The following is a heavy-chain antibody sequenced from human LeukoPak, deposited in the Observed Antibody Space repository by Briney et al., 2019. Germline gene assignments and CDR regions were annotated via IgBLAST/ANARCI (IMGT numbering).Heavy chain of an antibody. CDR1: GGSFSGYY. Sequence: SETLSLTCAVYGGSFSGYYWSWIRQPPGKGLEWIGEINHSGSTNYDPSLKSRVTISVDTSKNQFSLKLSSVTAADTAVYYCARLWYSSGWYEDPNWFDPWGQGTLVTVSS. J-gene: IGHJ5*02. CDR3: ARLWYSSGWYEDPNWFDP. CDR2: INHSGST. V-gene: IGHV4-34*01. D-gene: IGHD6-19*01.